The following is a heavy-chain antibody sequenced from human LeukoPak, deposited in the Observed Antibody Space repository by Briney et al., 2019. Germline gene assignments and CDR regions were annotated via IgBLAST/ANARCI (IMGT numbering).Heavy chain of an antibody. D-gene: IGHD4-17*01. CDR2: INPSGGST. CDR1: GYTFTSYY. Sequence: ASVKVSCKASGYTFTSYYIHWVRQAPGQGLEWMGIINPSGGSTTNAQKFQGRVTITADESTSTAYMELSSLRSEDTAVYYCARGEILYGDLPNSKYNWFDPWGQGTLVTVSS. V-gene: IGHV1-46*01. CDR3: ARGEILYGDLPNSKYNWFDP. J-gene: IGHJ5*02.